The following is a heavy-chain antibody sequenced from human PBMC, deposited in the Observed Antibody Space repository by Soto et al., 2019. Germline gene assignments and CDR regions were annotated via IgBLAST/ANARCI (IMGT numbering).Heavy chain of an antibody. Sequence: QVQLQESGPGLVKPSQTLSLTCTVSGGSISSGGYYWSWIRQHPGKGLEWIGYMYNSVSTYYNPSLKSRVSISVDKSKNQFSRKLSPVTAADTAVYYCSRDPQYWGEGTLVTVSS. J-gene: IGHJ4*02. CDR3: SRDPQY. CDR1: GGSISSGGYY. V-gene: IGHV4-31*03. CDR2: MYNSVST.